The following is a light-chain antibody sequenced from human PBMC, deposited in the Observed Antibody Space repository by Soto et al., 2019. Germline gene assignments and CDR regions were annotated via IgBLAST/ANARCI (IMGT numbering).Light chain of an antibody. CDR2: GAS. CDR3: QQYNHWPPRWT. V-gene: IGKV3-15*01. Sequence: EIVMTQSPATLSVSPGERATLSCRASQSVSINLAWYQQKPGQAPRLLIYGASTRATGIPARFSGGGSGTEYTLNNSRLPSEDFALYYCQQYNHWPPRWTFGQGTRVDTK. CDR1: QSVSIN. J-gene: IGKJ1*01.